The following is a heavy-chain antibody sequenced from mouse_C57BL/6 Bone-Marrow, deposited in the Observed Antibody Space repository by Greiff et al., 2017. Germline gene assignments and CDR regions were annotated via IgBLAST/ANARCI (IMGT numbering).Heavy chain of an antibody. J-gene: IGHJ2*01. D-gene: IGHD2-2*01. CDR3: ARYGYSYYFDY. CDR2: IDPSDSYT. V-gene: IGHV1-69*01. CDR1: GYTFTSYW. Sequence: VQLQQPGAELVMPGASVKLSCKASGYTFTSYWMHWVKQRPGQGLEWIGEIDPSDSYTNYNQKFKGKSTLTVDKSSSTAYMQLSSLTSEDSAVYYCARYGYSYYFDYWGQGTTLTVSS.